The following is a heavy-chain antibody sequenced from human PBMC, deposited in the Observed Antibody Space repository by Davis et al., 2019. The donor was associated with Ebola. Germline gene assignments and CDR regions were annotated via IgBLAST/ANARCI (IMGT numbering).Heavy chain of an antibody. CDR2: IYSGGST. D-gene: IGHD2-21*01. Sequence: PGGSLRLSCAASGFTVSSNYMSWVRQAPGKGLEWVSVIYSGGSTYYADSVKGRFTISRDNSKNTLYLQMNSLRAEDTAVYYCASIRRPYYYGTDVWGQGTTVTVSS. CDR3: ASIRRPYYYGTDV. J-gene: IGHJ6*02. CDR1: GFTVSSNY. V-gene: IGHV3-66*01.